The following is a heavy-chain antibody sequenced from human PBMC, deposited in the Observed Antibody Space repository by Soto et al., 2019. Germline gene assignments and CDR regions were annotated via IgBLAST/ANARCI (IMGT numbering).Heavy chain of an antibody. Sequence: SETLSLTCTVSGGSISSSSYYWGWIRQPPGKGLEWIGSIYYSGSTYYNPSLKSRVTISVDTSKNQFSLKLSSVTAADTAVYYCARHFPVELELIDYWGQGTLVTVSS. V-gene: IGHV4-39*01. CDR1: GGSISSSSYY. J-gene: IGHJ4*02. CDR3: ARHFPVELELIDY. D-gene: IGHD1-7*01. CDR2: IYYSGST.